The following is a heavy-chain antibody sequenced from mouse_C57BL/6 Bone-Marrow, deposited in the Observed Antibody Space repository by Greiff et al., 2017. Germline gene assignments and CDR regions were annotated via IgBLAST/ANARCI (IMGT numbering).Heavy chain of an antibody. J-gene: IGHJ3*01. Sequence: VQLKQSGGGLVHPGGSLKLSCAASGFTFSDYGMAWVRQAPRKGPEWVAFICNLAYSIYYADTVTGRFTFTRENATNTVYLEMSSLRTEDTAMYYCARREVLFGCFAVWGTGTMVTVSA. V-gene: IGHV5-15*01. CDR3: ARREVLFGCFAV. D-gene: IGHD2-14*01. CDR2: ICNLAYSI. CDR1: GFTFSDYG.